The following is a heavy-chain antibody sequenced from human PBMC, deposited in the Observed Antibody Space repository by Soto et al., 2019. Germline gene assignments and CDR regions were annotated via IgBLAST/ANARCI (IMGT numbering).Heavy chain of an antibody. CDR1: EYSFAGYW. CDR3: ARQIYDSDTGPNFQYYFDS. J-gene: IGHJ4*02. V-gene: IGHV5-10-1*01. Sequence: PGESLKISCKGSEYSFAGYWITWVRQKPGKGLEWMGRIDPSDSQTYYSPSFRGHVTISVTKSITTVFLQWSSPRASDTAMYYCARQIYDSDTGPNFQYYFDSWGQVTPVPVSS. D-gene: IGHD3-22*01. CDR2: IDPSDSQT.